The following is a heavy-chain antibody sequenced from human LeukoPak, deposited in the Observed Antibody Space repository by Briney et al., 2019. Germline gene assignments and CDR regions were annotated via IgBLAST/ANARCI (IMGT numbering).Heavy chain of an antibody. CDR2: FYYSGST. Sequence: PSETLSLTCTVSGGSISSSSYYWGWIRQPPGKGLEWIGSFYYSGSTYYNPSLKSRVTISVDTSKNQFSLKLSSVTAADTAVYYCARDPAVTNYFDYWGQGTLVTLSS. D-gene: IGHD4-17*01. V-gene: IGHV4-39*07. J-gene: IGHJ4*02. CDR1: GGSISSSSYY. CDR3: ARDPAVTNYFDY.